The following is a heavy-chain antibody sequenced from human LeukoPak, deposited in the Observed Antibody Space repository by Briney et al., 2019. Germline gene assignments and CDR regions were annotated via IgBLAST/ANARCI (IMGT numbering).Heavy chain of an antibody. D-gene: IGHD3-10*01. CDR1: GDTLSELT. Sequence: ASVTVSFKVSGDTLSELTMHWVRQAPGKGLEWMGGFDPGVGEILYAQQFQGRVTMTEDTSTDTAYMELTSLRSEDSGVYFCAAGGIYSLLDYWGQGTLVTVSS. CDR3: AAGGIYSLLDY. V-gene: IGHV1-24*01. J-gene: IGHJ4*02. CDR2: FDPGVGEI.